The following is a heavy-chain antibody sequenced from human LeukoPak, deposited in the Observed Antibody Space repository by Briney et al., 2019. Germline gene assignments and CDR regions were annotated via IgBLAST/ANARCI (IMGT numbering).Heavy chain of an antibody. V-gene: IGHV3-23*01. CDR1: RFTLSRYS. D-gene: IGHD5-24*01. CDR2: IMHDSGTT. J-gene: IGHJ4*02. Sequence: GGSLRLSCEPSRFTLSRYSMTWVRQAPGKGLEWVSGIMHDSGTTYYADSVKGRFTISRDNSKNTLYLQMNSLGVADTAVYYCARRWLTSGMLLDDWGQGALVTVSS. CDR3: ARRWLTSGMLLDD.